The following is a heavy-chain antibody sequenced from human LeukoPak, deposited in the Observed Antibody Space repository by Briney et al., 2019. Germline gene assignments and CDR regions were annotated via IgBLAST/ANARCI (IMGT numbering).Heavy chain of an antibody. V-gene: IGHV4-31*03. CDR1: GGSISIGGYY. J-gene: IGHJ6*02. D-gene: IGHD2-15*01. CDR2: IYYSGST. Sequence: KSSETLSLTCTVCGGSISIGGYYWSWIRQHPGKGLEWIGYIYYSGSTYYNPSLKSRVTISVDTSKNQFSLKLSSVTAADTAVYYCARSLAHCSGGSCYFGGMDVWGQGTTVTVSS. CDR3: ARSLAHCSGGSCYFGGMDV.